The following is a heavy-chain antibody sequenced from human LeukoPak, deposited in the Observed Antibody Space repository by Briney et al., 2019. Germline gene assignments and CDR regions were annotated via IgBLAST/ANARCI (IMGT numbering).Heavy chain of an antibody. CDR2: MNSDGRTT. Sequence: AGSLRFSCAASGFTFSSDWMHWVRQAPGKGLLWVSHMNSDGRTTTYVDSVKGRFTISRDNAKNTMYLQMTSLRAEDTAVYYCARGCSGTSCPADYWGQGTLVTVSS. V-gene: IGHV3-74*01. CDR1: GFTFSSDW. J-gene: IGHJ4*02. CDR3: ARGCSGTSCPADY. D-gene: IGHD2-2*01.